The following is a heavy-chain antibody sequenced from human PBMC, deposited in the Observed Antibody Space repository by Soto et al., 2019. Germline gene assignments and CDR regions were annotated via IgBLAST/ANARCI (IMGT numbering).Heavy chain of an antibody. CDR1: GYTFTGYA. D-gene: IGHD1-26*01. CDR3: AREGGNLNWLDP. Sequence: ASVKVSCKASGYTFTGYAMHWLRQAPGQRLEWMGWINAGNGNTKYSQKFQGRVTITRDTSASTAYMELSSLRSEDTAVYYCAREGGNLNWLDPWGQGTLVTVSS. V-gene: IGHV1-3*01. J-gene: IGHJ5*02. CDR2: INAGNGNT.